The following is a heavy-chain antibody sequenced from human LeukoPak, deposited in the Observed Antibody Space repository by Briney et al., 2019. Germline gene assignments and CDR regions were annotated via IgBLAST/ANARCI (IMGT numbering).Heavy chain of an antibody. Sequence: GGSLRLSCAVSGFTLSKAWMNWVRQAPGKGLEWVARIKKKTDSGQIDYAASVKGRFTISRDDSKNTVYLQMNSLTAEDTAVYNCGLGSGRSDFDYWGQGTLVTVSS. CDR3: GLGSGRSDFDY. J-gene: IGHJ4*02. V-gene: IGHV3-15*01. CDR1: GFTLSKAW. D-gene: IGHD3-10*01. CDR2: IKKKTDSGQI.